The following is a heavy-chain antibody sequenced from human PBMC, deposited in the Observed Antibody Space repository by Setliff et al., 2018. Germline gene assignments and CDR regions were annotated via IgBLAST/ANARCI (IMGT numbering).Heavy chain of an antibody. Sequence: EASVKVSCKASGGTFSSYAISWVRQAPGQGLEWMGGIIPILGIANYAQKFQGRVTITSDKSTSTAYMELSSLRSEDTAVYYCAGGLDYYDSSGYYSSEYFQHWGQGTLVTVSS. CDR2: IIPILGIA. J-gene: IGHJ1*01. CDR3: AGGLDYYDSSGYYSSEYFQH. D-gene: IGHD3-22*01. V-gene: IGHV1-69*10. CDR1: GGTFSSYA.